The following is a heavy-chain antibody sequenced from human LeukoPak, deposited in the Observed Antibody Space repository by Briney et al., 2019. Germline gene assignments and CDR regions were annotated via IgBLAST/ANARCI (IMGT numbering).Heavy chain of an antibody. J-gene: IGHJ4*02. V-gene: IGHV4-34*01. CDR1: GGSFSGYY. CDR3: ASKPYYFDY. CDR2: INHSGST. Sequence: PSETLSLTCAVYGGSFSGYYWSWIRQPPGKGLEWIGEINHSGSTNYNPSLKSRVTISVDTSKNQFSLKLSSVTAADTAVYYCASKPYYFDYWGQGTLVTVSS.